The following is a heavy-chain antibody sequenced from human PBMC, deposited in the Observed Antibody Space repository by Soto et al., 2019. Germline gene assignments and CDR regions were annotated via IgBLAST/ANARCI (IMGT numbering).Heavy chain of an antibody. D-gene: IGHD3-16*01. CDR1: GFTFSSYS. J-gene: IGHJ6*02. Sequence: EVQLVESGGGLVKPGGSLRLSCAASGFTFSSYSMNWVRQAPGKGLEWVSSISSSSSYIYYADSVKGRFTTSRDNAKNSLYLQMNSLRAEDTAVYYCARDWGYYYYYGMDVWGQGTTVTVSS. V-gene: IGHV3-21*01. CDR2: ISSSSSYI. CDR3: ARDWGYYYYYGMDV.